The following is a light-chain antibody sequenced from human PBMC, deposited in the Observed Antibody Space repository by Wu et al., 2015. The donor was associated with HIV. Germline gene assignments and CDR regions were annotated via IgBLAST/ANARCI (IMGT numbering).Light chain of an antibody. J-gene: IGKJ1*01. CDR1: RSISNY. V-gene: IGKV1-39*01. Sequence: VGDRVTITCRASRSISNYLNWYQQKPGKAPKLLIYAAAGLQNEVPSRFSGSGSDTDYTLTISRLEPEDFAVYYCQQYGSSQWTFGQGTKVEIK. CDR3: QQYGSSQWT. CDR2: AAA.